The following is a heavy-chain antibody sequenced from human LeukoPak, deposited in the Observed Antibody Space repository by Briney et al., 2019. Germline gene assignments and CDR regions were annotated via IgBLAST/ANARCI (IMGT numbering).Heavy chain of an antibody. J-gene: IGHJ4*02. V-gene: IGHV3-21*01. Sequence: GGSLRLSCAASGFTFSSYSMNWVRQAPGKGLEWVSSISSSSSYIYYADSVKGRFTISRDNAKNPLYLQMNSLRAEDTAVYYCATGDRSIAACDYWGQGTLVTVSS. CDR2: ISSSSSYI. CDR1: GFTFSSYS. CDR3: ATGDRSIAACDY. D-gene: IGHD6-13*01.